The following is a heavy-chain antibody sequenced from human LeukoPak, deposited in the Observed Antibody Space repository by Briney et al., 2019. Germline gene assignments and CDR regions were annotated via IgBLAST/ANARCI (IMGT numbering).Heavy chain of an antibody. J-gene: IGHJ4*02. D-gene: IGHD5/OR15-5a*01. CDR3: ARIEGSASTMGD. V-gene: IGHV1-46*01. CDR2: VYTSGGAT. CDR1: GYTFTRYY. Sequence: ASVKVSCKASGYTFTRYYIHWVRQAPGQGLEWMGVVYTSGGATIYAQKFQGRVIMTRDTSTTTAYMELSSLRSEDTAVYYCARIEGSASTMGDWGQGTLVTVSS.